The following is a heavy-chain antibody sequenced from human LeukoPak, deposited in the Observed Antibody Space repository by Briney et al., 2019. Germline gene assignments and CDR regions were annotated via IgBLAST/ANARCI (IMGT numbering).Heavy chain of an antibody. V-gene: IGHV1-2*02. CDR1: GYTFTGYY. J-gene: IGHJ4*02. Sequence: ASVKVSCKASGYTFTGYYMHWVRQAPGQGLEWMGWINPNSGGTNYAQKFQGRVTMTRDTSISTAFMDLSRLRSDDTAVYYCARVKTMIVVVRLFDYWGQGTQVTVSS. CDR2: INPNSGGT. CDR3: ARVKTMIVVVRLFDY. D-gene: IGHD3-22*01.